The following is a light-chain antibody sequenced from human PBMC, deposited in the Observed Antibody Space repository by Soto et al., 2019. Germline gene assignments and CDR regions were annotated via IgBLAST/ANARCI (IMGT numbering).Light chain of an antibody. CDR2: CSS. J-gene: IGKJ3*01. CDR1: QSVLYNSNNKNY. Sequence: DIVMTQSPDSLAVSLGERATINCKSSQSVLYNSNNKNYLSWYQQKPGQPPKLLISCSSSRESGVPDRFRGSGSGTDFTLTISRLQADDVAIYYCQQYFSLPFTFGPGTKVDIK. CDR3: QQYFSLPFT. V-gene: IGKV4-1*01.